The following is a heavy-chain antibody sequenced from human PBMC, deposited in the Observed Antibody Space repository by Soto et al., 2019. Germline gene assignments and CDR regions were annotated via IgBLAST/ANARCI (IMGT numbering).Heavy chain of an antibody. CDR1: CYTFTSYG. V-gene: IGHV1-69*01. Sequence: SGKVSCKASCYTFTSYGISWVRQSPGQGLEWMGGISPIFGKANYAQKFQGRVTMTADESTSTAYMELSSLRSEDTAVYYCARSLYDFWSGPHYYYYGMDVWGQGTTVTV. CDR2: ISPIFGKA. D-gene: IGHD3-3*01. CDR3: ARSLYDFWSGPHYYYYGMDV. J-gene: IGHJ6*02.